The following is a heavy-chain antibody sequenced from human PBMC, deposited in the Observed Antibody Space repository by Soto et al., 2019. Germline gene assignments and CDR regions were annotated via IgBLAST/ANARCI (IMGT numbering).Heavy chain of an antibody. CDR2: IIPMYGPA. CDR3: ARVTSMVRGVIDNWFDP. J-gene: IGHJ5*02. Sequence: QVPLVQSGAEVKKPGSSVPVSCKASGGTFSSYAIHWVRQAPGQGREWMGGIIPMYGPAKYAQRFQGRVTITADESTTTVYMELTSLTSQDTAVYYGARVTSMVRGVIDNWFDPWGHGTLVTVSS. CDR1: GGTFSSYA. V-gene: IGHV1-69*01. D-gene: IGHD3-10*01.